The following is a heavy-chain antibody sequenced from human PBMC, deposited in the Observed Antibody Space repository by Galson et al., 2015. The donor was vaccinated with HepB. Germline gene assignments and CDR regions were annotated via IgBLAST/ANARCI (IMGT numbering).Heavy chain of an antibody. D-gene: IGHD6-13*01. V-gene: IGHV3-15*01. J-gene: IGHJ4*02. Sequence: SLRLSCAASGFTFSNAWMSWVRQAPGKGLEWVGRIKSKTDGGTTDYAAPVKGRFTISRDDSKNTLYLQMNSLKTEDTAVYYCTTGGDAQQLVPIFDYWGQGTLVTVSS. CDR1: GFTFSNAW. CDR3: TTGGDAQQLVPIFDY. CDR2: IKSKTDGGTT.